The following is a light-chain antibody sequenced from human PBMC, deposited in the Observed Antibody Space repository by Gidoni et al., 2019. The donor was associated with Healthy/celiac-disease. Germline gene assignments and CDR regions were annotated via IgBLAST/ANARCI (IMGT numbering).Light chain of an antibody. CDR1: QSVLYSSNNKNY. CDR3: QQYYSTLLT. Sequence: DIVMTQSPDSLAVSLGERATINCNSSQSVLYSSNNKNYLAWYQQKPGQHPKLLIYWASTRESGVHDRFSGSGSGTDFTLTISSLQAEEVAVYYCQQYYSTLLTFGGGTKVEIK. J-gene: IGKJ4*01. V-gene: IGKV4-1*01. CDR2: WAS.